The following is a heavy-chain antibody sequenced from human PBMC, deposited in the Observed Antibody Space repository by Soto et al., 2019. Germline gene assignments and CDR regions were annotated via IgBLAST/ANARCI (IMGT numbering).Heavy chain of an antibody. CDR1: GFTFSSYG. Sequence: QVQLVESGGGVVQPGRSLRLSCAASGFTFSSYGMHWVRQAPGKGLEWVAVISYDGSTKYYADSVKGRFTISRDNSKKTLYLQMNSLRAEDTAVYYCATPKGYARYYGMDVWGQGTTVTVSS. J-gene: IGHJ6*02. D-gene: IGHD2-2*01. CDR2: ISYDGSTK. V-gene: IGHV3-30*03. CDR3: ATPKGYARYYGMDV.